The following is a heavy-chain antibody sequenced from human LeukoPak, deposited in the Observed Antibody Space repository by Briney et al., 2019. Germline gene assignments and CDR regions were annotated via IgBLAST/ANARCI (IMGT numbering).Heavy chain of an antibody. CDR3: ARVLCSSTSCRRYCYYYMDV. J-gene: IGHJ6*03. D-gene: IGHD2-2*01. CDR1: GGSISSYY. CDR2: IYYSGST. Sequence: SETLSLTCTVSGGSISSYYWSWIRQPPGKGLEWIGYIYYSGSTNYNPSLKSRVTISVDTSKNQFSLKLSAVTAADTAVYYCARVLCSSTSCRRYCYYYMDVWGKGTTVTVSS. V-gene: IGHV4-59*01.